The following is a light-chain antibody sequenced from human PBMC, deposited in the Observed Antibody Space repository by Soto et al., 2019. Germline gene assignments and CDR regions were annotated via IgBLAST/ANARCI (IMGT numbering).Light chain of an antibody. CDR1: HRVSSY. J-gene: IGKJ4*01. CDR3: QQYNNWPLT. CDR2: DTS. V-gene: IGKV3-15*01. Sequence: EIVMTQSPATLSVSPGERATLSCRASHRVSSYLAWYQQKPGQAPRLLIYDTSTRATGIPARFSGSGSGTEFTLTISSLQSEDFAVYYCQQYNNWPLTFGGGTKV.